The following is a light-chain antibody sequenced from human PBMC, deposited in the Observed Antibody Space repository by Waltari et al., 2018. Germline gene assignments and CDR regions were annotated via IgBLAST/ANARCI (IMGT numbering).Light chain of an antibody. V-gene: IGLV3-21*01. J-gene: IGLJ1*01. CDR3: QVWETTRGHQGV. CDR2: YDN. CDR1: DLERYS. Sequence: YVLTQPPSVSVAPGNTATITCGGADLERYSVHWYQKKPGQAPVLVMFYDNDRPSGIPERFSGSNSGNTATLTISRVEAGDEADYYCQVWETTRGHQGVFGPGTKVTVL.